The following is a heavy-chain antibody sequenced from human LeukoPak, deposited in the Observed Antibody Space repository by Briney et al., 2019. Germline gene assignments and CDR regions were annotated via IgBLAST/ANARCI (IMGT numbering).Heavy chain of an antibody. J-gene: IGHJ4*02. V-gene: IGHV3-21*01. CDR3: ARDAYYYGSGSYYPPDY. D-gene: IGHD3-10*01. CDR2: IIISSSYI. CDR1: GLTFSSYS. Sequence: GGSLKLSGPASGLTFSSYSINWFGKVPGKGLGWSSSIIISSSYIYYADSVKGRFTISRDNAKNSLYLQMNSLRAEDTAVYYCARDAYYYGSGSYYPPDYWGQGTLVTVSS.